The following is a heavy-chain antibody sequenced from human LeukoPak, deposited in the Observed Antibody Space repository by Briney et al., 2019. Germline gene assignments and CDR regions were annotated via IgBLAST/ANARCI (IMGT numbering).Heavy chain of an antibody. J-gene: IGHJ4*02. D-gene: IGHD6-19*01. CDR3: AKVPEVIVVAAGYDY. CDR1: GFTFRNYG. CDR2: ISYDGSNK. Sequence: GGSLRLSCAASGFTFRNYGMHWVRQAPDKGLEWVAVISYDGSNKYYADSVKGRFTISRDNSTNTLYLQMNSLRAEDTAVYYCAKVPEVIVVAAGYDYWGRGTLVTVSS. V-gene: IGHV3-30*18.